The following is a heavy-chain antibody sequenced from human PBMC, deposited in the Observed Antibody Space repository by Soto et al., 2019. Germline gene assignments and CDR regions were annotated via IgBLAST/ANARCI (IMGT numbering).Heavy chain of an antibody. J-gene: IGHJ4*02. V-gene: IGHV1-69*06. CDR3: ARRGSHGYFPYSDN. D-gene: IGHD4-17*01. Sequence: QVQLVQSGAEVKKPGSSVKVSCKASGGTFSSYPISWVRQAPGQGLEWMGGTNGNLGTGNYAQKFQGRLTITRENSTTTAYRGLSSLRSEDTAVYYWARRGSHGYFPYSDNWGQGTLVTVSS. CDR1: GGTFSSYP. CDR2: TNGNLGTG.